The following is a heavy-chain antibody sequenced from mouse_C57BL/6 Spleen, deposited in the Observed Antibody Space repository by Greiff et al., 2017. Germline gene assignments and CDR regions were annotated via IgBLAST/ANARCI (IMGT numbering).Heavy chain of an antibody. D-gene: IGHD2-4*01. Sequence: VQLVESGAELVKPGASVKISCKASGYAFSSYWMNWVKQRPGKGLEWIGQIYPGDGDTNYNGKFKGKATLTAAKSSSTAYMQLSSLTSEDSAVYFCERNDDCDEGRRDYYAMDYWGQGTSVTVSS. CDR2: IYPGDGDT. CDR1: GYAFSSYW. CDR3: ERNDDCDEGRRDYYAMDY. V-gene: IGHV1-80*01. J-gene: IGHJ4*01.